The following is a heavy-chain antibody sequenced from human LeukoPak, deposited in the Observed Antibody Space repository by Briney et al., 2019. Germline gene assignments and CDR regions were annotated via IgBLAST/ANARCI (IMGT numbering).Heavy chain of an antibody. J-gene: IGHJ3*02. V-gene: IGHV1-2*06. Sequence: ASVKVSCKASGYTFTGYFMNWVRQAPGQGPEWMGRINPKTGGTNYAQRFQGRVTMTRDTSITTGYMELSRLRSDDTAVYYCARVGDGLNDAFDMWGQGTLVTVSS. D-gene: IGHD5-24*01. CDR1: GYTFTGYF. CDR3: ARVGDGLNDAFDM. CDR2: INPKTGGT.